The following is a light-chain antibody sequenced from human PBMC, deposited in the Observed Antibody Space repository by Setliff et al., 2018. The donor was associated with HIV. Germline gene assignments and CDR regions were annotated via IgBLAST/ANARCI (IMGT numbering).Light chain of an antibody. Sequence: QSALAQPASVSGSPGQSITISCTGTSNDVGRYDLVSWYQQHPARAPKLIIYEVTNRPSGVPDRFSGSQSGNTASLTISGLQAEDEADYYCSSFSTSWAWIFGGGTK. CDR2: EVT. V-gene: IGLV2-14*02. CDR1: SNDVGRYDL. CDR3: SSFSTSWAWI. J-gene: IGLJ3*02.